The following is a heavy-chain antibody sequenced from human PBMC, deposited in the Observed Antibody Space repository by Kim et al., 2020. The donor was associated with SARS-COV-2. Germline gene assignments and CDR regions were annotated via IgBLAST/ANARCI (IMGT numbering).Heavy chain of an antibody. CDR3: TTEDGGSYYGY. CDR2: IKSKADDGTT. D-gene: IGHD1-26*01. V-gene: IGHV3-15*01. CDR1: GFTFSNAW. J-gene: IGHJ4*02. Sequence: GGSLRLSCAASGFTFSNAWMSWVRQAPGKGLEWVGRIKSKADDGTTDYTAPVKGRFTISRDDSKDTLYLQMNSLKTEDTAVYYCTTEDGGSYYGYWGQGTLATVSS.